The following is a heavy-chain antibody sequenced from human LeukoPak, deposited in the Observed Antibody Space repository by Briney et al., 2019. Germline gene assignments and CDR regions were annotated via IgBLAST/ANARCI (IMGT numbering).Heavy chain of an antibody. J-gene: IGHJ6*02. V-gene: IGHV3-30*03. CDR2: ISYDGSNK. D-gene: IGHD2-2*01. CDR1: GFTFSSYS. Sequence: GRSLILSCAASGFTFSSYSMHWVRQAPGKGLEWVALISYDGSNKHYADSVKGRFTISRDNSKNSLYLQMNSLRAEDTAVYYCARVVVVPAASYYYYYGMDVWGQGTTVTVSS. CDR3: ARVVVVPAASYYYYYGMDV.